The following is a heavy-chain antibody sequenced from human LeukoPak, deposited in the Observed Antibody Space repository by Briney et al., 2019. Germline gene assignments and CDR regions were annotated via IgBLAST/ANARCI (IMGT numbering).Heavy chain of an antibody. CDR3: ARDLSGIAGYTYGRGIDY. J-gene: IGHJ4*02. D-gene: IGHD5-18*01. V-gene: IGHV3-21*01. CDR2: ISTSGSYI. CDR1: GLTFSNYN. Sequence: GSLRLSCAASGLTFSNYNMNWVRQAPGKGLEWVSSISTSGSYIYYANSMKGRFTISRDNAKNSLYLQMNSLRAEDTAVYYCARDLSGIAGYTYGRGIDYWGQGTLVTVSS.